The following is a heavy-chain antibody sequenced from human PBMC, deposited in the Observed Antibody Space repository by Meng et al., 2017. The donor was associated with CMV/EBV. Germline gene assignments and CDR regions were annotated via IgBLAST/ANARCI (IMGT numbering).Heavy chain of an antibody. J-gene: IGHJ4*02. Sequence: QGQLHQWGAGLLKPSETLSLPCSVYGGSFSGYYWSWIRQPPGKGLEWIGEINHSGSTNYNPSLKSRVTISVDTSKNQFSLKLSSVTAADTAVYYCARGGPNDSSGYYPYYFDYWGQGTLVTVSS. D-gene: IGHD3-22*01. CDR1: GGSFSGYY. CDR2: INHSGST. V-gene: IGHV4-34*01. CDR3: ARGGPNDSSGYYPYYFDY.